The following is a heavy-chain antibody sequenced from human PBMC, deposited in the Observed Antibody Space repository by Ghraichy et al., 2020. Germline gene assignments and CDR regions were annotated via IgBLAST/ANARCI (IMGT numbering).Heavy chain of an antibody. CDR1: GGSFSAYY. J-gene: IGHJ6*03. V-gene: IGHV4-34*01. Sequence: SETLSLTCAVYGGSFSAYYWTWIRQPPGRGLEWIGEINHSGSTNYNPSLKSRVSMSVDTAMNQFSLKLNSVTAADTAVYYCARWGSYYMGVWCKGTTVTVAS. D-gene: IGHD7-27*01. CDR2: INHSGST. CDR3: ARWGSYYMGV.